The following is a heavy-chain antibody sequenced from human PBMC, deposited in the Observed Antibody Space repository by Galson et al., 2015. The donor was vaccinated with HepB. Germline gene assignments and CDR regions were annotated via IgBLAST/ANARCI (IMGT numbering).Heavy chain of an antibody. CDR2: MNPSGGST. CDR1: GYTFTSYD. V-gene: IGHV1-8*01. Sequence: SVKVSCKASGYTFTSYDINWVRQATGQGLEWMGWMNPSGGSTDYAQKFRGRLTMTRDTSTSTVFMELSSLRSEDTAVYHCARGVLLWDGPDYWGQGTLVTVSS. D-gene: IGHD3-10*01. J-gene: IGHJ4*02. CDR3: ARGVLLWDGPDY.